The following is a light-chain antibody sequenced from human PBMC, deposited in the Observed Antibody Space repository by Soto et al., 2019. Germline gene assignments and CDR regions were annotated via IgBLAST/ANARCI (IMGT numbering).Light chain of an antibody. CDR3: QQGNSFPRT. CDR1: QDISVW. V-gene: IGKV1D-12*01. CDR2: AAS. J-gene: IGKJ3*01. Sequence: DIQMTQSPSSVSASVGDRVTITCRASQDISVWLAWYQQKPGKAPKLLIYAASNLQTGVPSRFSGSGSGTDFPLSIHSLQPEDFATYYCQQGNSFPRTFGPGTKVDIK.